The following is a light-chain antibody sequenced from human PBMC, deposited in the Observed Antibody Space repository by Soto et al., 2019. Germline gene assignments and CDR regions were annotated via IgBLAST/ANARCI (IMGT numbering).Light chain of an antibody. CDR3: QHSYSTPLT. CDR2: AAS. Sequence: DIQMTQSPSSLSASVGDRVTITCRASQSISSYLNWYQQKPGKAPKRLFYAASSLQSVVPSRFSGSGSGTDFTLTISSLQPEDFGTYDCQHSYSTPLTFGRGTKVEIK. CDR1: QSISSY. V-gene: IGKV1-39*01. J-gene: IGKJ4*01.